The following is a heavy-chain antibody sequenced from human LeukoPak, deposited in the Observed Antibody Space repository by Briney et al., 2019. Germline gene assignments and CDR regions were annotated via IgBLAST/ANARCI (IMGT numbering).Heavy chain of an antibody. V-gene: IGHV3-15*01. CDR2: IRSKTDGGTT. J-gene: IGHJ4*02. CDR1: GFTFSNAW. CDR3: TSDLRITMIVVVIENAY. Sequence: GGSLRLSCAASGFTFSNAWMSWVRQAPGKGLEWVGRIRSKTDGGTTDYAAPVKGRFTISRDDSKNTLYLQMNGLKTEDTAIYYCTSDLRITMIVVVIENAYWGQGTLVTVSS. D-gene: IGHD3-22*01.